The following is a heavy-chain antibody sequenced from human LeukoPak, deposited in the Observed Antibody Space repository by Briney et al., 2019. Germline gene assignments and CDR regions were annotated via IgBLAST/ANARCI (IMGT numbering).Heavy chain of an antibody. J-gene: IGHJ4*02. CDR1: GFTFSTYA. Sequence: GRSLRLSCAASGFTFSTYAMNWVRQAPGKGLEWVAVISYDGRQNYYADSVKGRFTISRDNSKNTLYLQMNSLRAEDTAVYYCATNQGRSLWFGELLRWGQGTLVTVSS. D-gene: IGHD3-10*01. V-gene: IGHV3-30*04. CDR3: ATNQGRSLWFGELLR. CDR2: ISYDGRQN.